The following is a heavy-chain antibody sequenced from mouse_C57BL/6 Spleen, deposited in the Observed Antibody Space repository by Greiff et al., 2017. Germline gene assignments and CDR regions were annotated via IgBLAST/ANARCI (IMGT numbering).Heavy chain of an antibody. V-gene: IGHV5-17*01. CDR2: ISSGSSTT. J-gene: IGHJ3*01. CDR1: GFTFSDYG. Sequence: EVHLVESGGGLVKPGGSLKLSCAASGFTFSDYGMHWVRQAPEKGLEWVAYISSGSSTTYYADTVKGRFTISRDNAKNTLFLQMTSLRSEDTAMYYCARPFNTVVATPAYWGQGTLVTVSA. D-gene: IGHD1-1*01. CDR3: ARPFNTVVATPAY.